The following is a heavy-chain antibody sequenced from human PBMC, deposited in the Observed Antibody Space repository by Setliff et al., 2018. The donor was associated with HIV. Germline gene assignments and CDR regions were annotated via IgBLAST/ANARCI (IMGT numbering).Heavy chain of an antibody. Sequence: ASVKVSCKASGYSLTSYSINWVRQAPGQGLEWMGYINTNTGNPTYAQGFTGRFVFSVDTPVSTAYLQIFSLKTEDTAVYYCTRDHTPPPNYDFWSGQIDLRNIFYYMDVWGTGSLVTAP. J-gene: IGHJ6*03. D-gene: IGHD3-3*01. CDR3: TRDHTPPPNYDFWSGQIDLRNIFYYMDV. CDR2: INTNTGNP. V-gene: IGHV7-4-1*01. CDR1: GYSLTSYS.